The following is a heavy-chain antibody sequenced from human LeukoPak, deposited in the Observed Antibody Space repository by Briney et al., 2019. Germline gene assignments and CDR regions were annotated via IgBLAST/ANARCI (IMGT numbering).Heavy chain of an antibody. D-gene: IGHD3-10*01. CDR2: ISSSTTTI. CDR1: GFTFSSYS. J-gene: IGHJ4*02. CDR3: ARVSYYYGSGSYRPTAVYYFDY. V-gene: IGHV3-48*01. Sequence: GGSLRLSCAASGFTFSSYSMNWVRQAPGKGLEWVSYISSSTTTIFYADSVKGRFTISRDNAKNSLYLHMNSLRVEDTAVYYCARVSYYYGSGSYRPTAVYYFDYWGQGTLVTVSS.